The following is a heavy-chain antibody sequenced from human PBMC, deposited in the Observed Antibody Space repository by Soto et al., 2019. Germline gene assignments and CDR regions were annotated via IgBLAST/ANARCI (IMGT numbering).Heavy chain of an antibody. Sequence: SVKVSCKASGGTFSSYAISWVRQAPGQGLEWMGGIIPIFGTANYAQKFQGRVTITADESTSTAYMELSSLRSEDTAVYYCARDVLDYDFWSGYWNYYYGMDVWGQGTTVTVSS. V-gene: IGHV1-69*13. CDR3: ARDVLDYDFWSGYWNYYYGMDV. D-gene: IGHD3-3*01. J-gene: IGHJ6*02. CDR2: IIPIFGTA. CDR1: GGTFSSYA.